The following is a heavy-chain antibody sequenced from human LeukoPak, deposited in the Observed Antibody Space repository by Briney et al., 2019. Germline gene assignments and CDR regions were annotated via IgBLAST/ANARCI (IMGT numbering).Heavy chain of an antibody. J-gene: IGHJ6*02. CDR1: GGSINSYY. CDR3: ARDGAGQGYYDIFTGYGMDV. CDR2: ISYSGST. V-gene: IGHV4-59*01. Sequence: PSETLSLTCTVSGGSINSYYWSWIRQPPGKGLEWIGYISYSGSTNYNPSLQSRVTMSVGTSKNHFSLKLTSVTAADTAVYYCARDGAGQGYYDIFTGYGMDVWSQGTTVTVSS. D-gene: IGHD3-9*01.